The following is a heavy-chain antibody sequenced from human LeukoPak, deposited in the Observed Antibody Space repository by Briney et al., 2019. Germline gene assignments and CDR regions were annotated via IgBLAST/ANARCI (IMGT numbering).Heavy chain of an antibody. V-gene: IGHV3-53*01. J-gene: IGHJ4*02. D-gene: IGHD6-19*01. CDR1: GFAVRSNY. CDR2: IYSSGVT. CDR3: AKTTAGYSSGRYPGWPMDY. Sequence: GGSLRLSCTVSGFAVRSNYLAWVRQAPGKGPEWVSVIYSSGVTHYADSVKGRFAISRDESKNTVYLQMNTLRAEDTALYYCAKTTAGYSSGRYPGWPMDYWGQGTLVTVSS.